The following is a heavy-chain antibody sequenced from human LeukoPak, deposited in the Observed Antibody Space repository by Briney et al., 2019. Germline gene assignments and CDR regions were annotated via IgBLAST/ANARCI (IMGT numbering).Heavy chain of an antibody. Sequence: GGSLRLSCAASGFTFSNFAMSWVRQAPGKGLGWVSDISAGGGSTYYADFVKGRITISRDNSKNTMYLQMNNLRAEDTAVYYCAKGPYSTSWYGYFDYWGQGTLVTVSS. V-gene: IGHV3-23*01. CDR3: AKGPYSTSWYGYFDY. CDR1: GFTFSNFA. J-gene: IGHJ4*02. D-gene: IGHD6-13*01. CDR2: ISAGGGST.